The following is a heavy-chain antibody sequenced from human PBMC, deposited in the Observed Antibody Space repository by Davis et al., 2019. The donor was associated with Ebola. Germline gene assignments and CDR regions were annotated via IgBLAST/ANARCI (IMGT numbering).Heavy chain of an antibody. CDR1: GFTFSSYA. D-gene: IGHD5-18*01. Sequence: GGSLRLSCAASGFTFSSYAMHWVRQAPGKGLEWVAVISYDGSNKYYADSVKGRFTISRDNSKNTLYLQMNSLRAEDTAVYYCARDRVAVYGYSYGLYYYYYGMDVWGQGTTVTVSS. J-gene: IGHJ6*02. CDR2: ISYDGSNK. CDR3: ARDRVAVYGYSYGLYYYYYGMDV. V-gene: IGHV3-30-3*01.